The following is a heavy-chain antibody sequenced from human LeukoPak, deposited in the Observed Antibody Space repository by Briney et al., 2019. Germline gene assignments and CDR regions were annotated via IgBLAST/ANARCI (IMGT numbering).Heavy chain of an antibody. CDR1: GFTFSSYG. Sequence: GGSLRLSCAASGFTFSSYGMHWVRQAPGKGLEWVAVIWYDGSNKYYADSVKGRFTISRDNSKNTLYLQMNSLRAEDTAVYYCARKYPYYDSNSYGMDVWGQGTTVTVSS. D-gene: IGHD3-22*01. CDR3: ARKYPYYDSNSYGMDV. J-gene: IGHJ6*02. CDR2: IWYDGSNK. V-gene: IGHV3-33*08.